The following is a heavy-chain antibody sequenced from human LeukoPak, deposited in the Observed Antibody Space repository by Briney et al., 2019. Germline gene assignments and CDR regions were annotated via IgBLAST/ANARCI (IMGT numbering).Heavy chain of an antibody. CDR3: ARDLGFYGSGPRAFDI. D-gene: IGHD3-10*01. Sequence: SETLSLTCAVSGGSISTYYWSWIRQPPGKGLEWIGYIYYSGSTNYNPSLKSRVTISVDTSKNQLSLKLSSMTAADTAVYYCARDLGFYGSGPRAFDIWGQGTMVTVSS. J-gene: IGHJ3*02. V-gene: IGHV4-59*01. CDR2: IYYSGST. CDR1: GGSISTYY.